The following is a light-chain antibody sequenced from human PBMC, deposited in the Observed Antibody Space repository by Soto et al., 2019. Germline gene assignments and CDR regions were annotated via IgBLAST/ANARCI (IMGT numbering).Light chain of an antibody. CDR2: GNS. Sequence: QSVLTQPPSVSGAPGQRVTISCTGSSSNIRADYDVHWYQQLPGTAPKLLIYGNSNRPSGVPDRFSGSKSGTSASLAITGLQAEDEADYYCQSYDSSLSGVVFGGGTKLTVL. CDR3: QSYDSSLSGVV. CDR1: SSNIRADYD. J-gene: IGLJ3*02. V-gene: IGLV1-40*01.